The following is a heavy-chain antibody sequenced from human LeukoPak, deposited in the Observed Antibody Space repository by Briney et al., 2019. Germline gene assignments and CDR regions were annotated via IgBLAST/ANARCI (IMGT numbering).Heavy chain of an antibody. CDR2: IWSDGTEN. J-gene: IGHJ4*02. CDR1: GFTYSHYG. V-gene: IGHV3-33*06. D-gene: IGHD4-11*01. Sequence: PGGSLRLSCAASGFTYSHYGMHWLRQAPGKGLEWVAVIWSDGTENYYGDAVKGRLTISRANSRDTLYLQMDSLRGEDTAVYYCAKDAQRGFDYSNSLEYWGQGTLVTVSS. CDR3: AKDAQRGFDYSNSLEY.